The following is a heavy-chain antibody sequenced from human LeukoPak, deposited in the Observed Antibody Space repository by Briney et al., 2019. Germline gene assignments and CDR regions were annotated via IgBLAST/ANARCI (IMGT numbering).Heavy chain of an antibody. J-gene: IGHJ4*02. CDR3: ARDQYGDYSFFDY. D-gene: IGHD4-17*01. Sequence: ETLSLTCAVYGGSFSDYYWSWIRQPPGKGLEWIGSIYYSGSTYYNPSLKSRVTISVDTSKNQFSLKLSSVTAADTAVYYCARDQYGDYSFFDYWGQGTLVTVSS. V-gene: IGHV4-34*01. CDR1: GGSFSDYY. CDR2: IYYSGST.